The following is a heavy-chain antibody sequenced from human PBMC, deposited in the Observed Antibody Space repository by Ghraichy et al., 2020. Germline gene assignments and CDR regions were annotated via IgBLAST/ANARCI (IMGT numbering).Heavy chain of an antibody. V-gene: IGHV4-4*09. Sequence: SETLSLTCTVSGGSIRNYYWSWIRQSPGKGLEWVGYIYASGSPSYNPSLQSRVTISLDTSKKQFSLKLNSVTAADTGVYYCAGSRAMVVTFYYWGQGTLVTVSS. CDR3: AGSRAMVVTFYY. D-gene: IGHD2-21*02. CDR1: GGSIRNYY. CDR2: IYASGSP. J-gene: IGHJ4*02.